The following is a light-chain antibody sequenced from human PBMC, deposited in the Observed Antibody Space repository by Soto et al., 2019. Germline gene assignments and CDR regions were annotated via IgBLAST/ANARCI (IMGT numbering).Light chain of an antibody. CDR3: QQHDDYSHAT. V-gene: IGKV1-5*01. Sequence: DIQMTQSPSTLSASVGDRVTISCRASQDISSFLAWYQHKPGKAPKLLICDASTLQTGVPSRFRGSGFGTEFTLTISGLQPDDFATYYCQQHDDYSHATFGQGTKVEIK. CDR1: QDISSF. CDR2: DAS. J-gene: IGKJ2*01.